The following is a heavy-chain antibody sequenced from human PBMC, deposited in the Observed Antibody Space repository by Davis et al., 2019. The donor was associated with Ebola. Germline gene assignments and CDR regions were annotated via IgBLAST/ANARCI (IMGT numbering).Heavy chain of an antibody. D-gene: IGHD2-15*01. CDR3: AREEIVVVVAATHNYYYYGMDV. CDR1: GYTFTSYY. V-gene: IGHV1-46*01. Sequence: AASVKVSCKASGYTFTSYYMHWVRQAPGQGLEWMGIINPSGGSTSYAQKFQGRVTMTRDTSTSTVYMELSSLRSEDTAVYYCAREEIVVVVAATHNYYYYGMDVWGKGTTVTVSS. CDR2: INPSGGST. J-gene: IGHJ6*04.